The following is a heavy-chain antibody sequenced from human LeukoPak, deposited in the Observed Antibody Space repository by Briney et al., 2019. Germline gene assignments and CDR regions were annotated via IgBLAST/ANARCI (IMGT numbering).Heavy chain of an antibody. D-gene: IGHD2-2*01. CDR2: IIPIFGTA. CDR3: ARNRDTTSFSSFDI. V-gene: IGHV1-69*01. Sequence: ASVKVSCKASGGTFSSYAISWVRQAPGQGLEWMGGIIPIFGTANYAQKFQGRVTITADESTSTGYMELSSLRSEDTAVYYCARNRDTTSFSSFDIWGQGTMVTVSS. J-gene: IGHJ3*02. CDR1: GGTFSSYA.